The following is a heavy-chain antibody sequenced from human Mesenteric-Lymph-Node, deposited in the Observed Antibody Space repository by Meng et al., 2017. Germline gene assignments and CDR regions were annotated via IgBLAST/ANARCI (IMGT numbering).Heavy chain of an antibody. Sequence: GESLKISCAASGFSVSDNHMSWVRQAPGKGLEWVSVLHRGESTYHADSVKVRFTMSRDNSKDTLYLQMNSLRAEDTAVYYCARDRAGSNGWLVQPLYYYYGMDVWGQGTLVTVSS. CDR1: GFSVSDNH. CDR2: LHRGEST. D-gene: IGHD6-19*01. V-gene: IGHV3-53*05. CDR3: ARDRAGSNGWLVQPLYYYYGMDV. J-gene: IGHJ6*02.